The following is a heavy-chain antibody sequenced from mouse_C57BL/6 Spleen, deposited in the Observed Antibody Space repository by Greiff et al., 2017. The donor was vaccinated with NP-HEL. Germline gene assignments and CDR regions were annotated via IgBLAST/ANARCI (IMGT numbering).Heavy chain of an antibody. CDR2: IYPGDGDT. D-gene: IGHD3-2*02. V-gene: IGHV1-82*01. J-gene: IGHJ3*01. Sequence: VQLQQSGPELVKPGASVKISCKASGYAFSSSWMNWVKQRPGKGLEWIGRIYPGDGDTNYNGKFKGKATLTADKSSSTAYMQLSSLTSEDSAVYVCARSPAQAFAYWGQGTLVTVSA. CDR3: ARSPAQAFAY. CDR1: GYAFSSSW.